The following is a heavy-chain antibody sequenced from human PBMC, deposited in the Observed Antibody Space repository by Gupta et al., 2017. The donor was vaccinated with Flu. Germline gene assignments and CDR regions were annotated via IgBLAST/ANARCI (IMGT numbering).Heavy chain of an antibody. CDR1: GSYE. V-gene: IGHV3-23*01. CDR2: IYKTGDST. Sequence: GSYEMSWVGQAPGKGLEWVSAIYKTGDSTYYADSVEGRFTISRDNSRNTLYLQMNSLRAEDTAIYYCVKDTARYFDYWGQGTLVTVSS. J-gene: IGHJ4*02. D-gene: IGHD1-20*01. CDR3: VKDTARYFDY.